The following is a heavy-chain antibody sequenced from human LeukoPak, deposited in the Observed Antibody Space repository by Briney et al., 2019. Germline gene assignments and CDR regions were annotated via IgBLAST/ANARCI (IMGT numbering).Heavy chain of an antibody. V-gene: IGHV3-30*18. D-gene: IGHD3-16*01. CDR2: ISYDGSNK. CDR3: AKDFGLGPK. CDR1: GFTFSSYG. Sequence: GRSPRLSCAASGFTFSSYGMHWVRQAPGKGLEWVAVISYDGSNKYYADSVKGRFTISRDNSKNTLYLQVNSLRAEDTAVYYCAKDFGLGPKWGQGTLVTVSS. J-gene: IGHJ4*02.